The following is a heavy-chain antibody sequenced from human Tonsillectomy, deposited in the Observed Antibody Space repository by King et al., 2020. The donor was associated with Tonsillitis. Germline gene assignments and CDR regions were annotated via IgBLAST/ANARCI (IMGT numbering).Heavy chain of an antibody. D-gene: IGHD3-9*01. Sequence: VQLVESGGGLVQRGGSLRLSCAASGFTFSSYAMSWVRQAPGKGLEWVSAISDSGGSTYYADSVKGRFTISRDNSKNTLYLQMNSLRAEDTAVYYCAKGGATKTGYHAPFDYWGQGTLVTVSS. J-gene: IGHJ4*02. V-gene: IGHV3-23*04. CDR3: AKGGATKTGYHAPFDY. CDR2: ISDSGGST. CDR1: GFTFSSYA.